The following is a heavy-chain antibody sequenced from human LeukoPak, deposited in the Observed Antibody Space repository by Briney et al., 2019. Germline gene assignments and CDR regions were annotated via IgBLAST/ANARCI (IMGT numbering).Heavy chain of an antibody. D-gene: IGHD3-22*01. CDR3: ARDQKRRSGYYPQGAFDI. Sequence: PSETLSLTCTVSGGSISSYYWSWIRQPPGKGLEWIGYIHYSGNTNYNPSLKSRVTISVDTSKNQFSLKMSSVTAADTAVYYCARDQKRRSGYYPQGAFDIWGQGTMVTVSS. J-gene: IGHJ3*02. V-gene: IGHV4-59*01. CDR2: IHYSGNT. CDR1: GGSISSYY.